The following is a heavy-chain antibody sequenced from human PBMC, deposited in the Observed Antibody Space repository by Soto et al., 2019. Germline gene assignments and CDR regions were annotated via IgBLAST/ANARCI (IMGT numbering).Heavy chain of an antibody. V-gene: IGHV5-51*01. Sequence: GESLKISCEGSGYSVTTYWIAWVRQMAGKGLEWMGIIYPGDSDTRYSPSFQGQVTISGDKSINTAYLQRSSLKASDTAMYYCETFLPLSGSSFYFWFDPWVQATLFTVYS. CDR3: ETFLPLSGSSFYFWFDP. D-gene: IGHD1-26*01. CDR1: GYSVTTYW. CDR2: IYPGDSDT. J-gene: IGHJ5*02.